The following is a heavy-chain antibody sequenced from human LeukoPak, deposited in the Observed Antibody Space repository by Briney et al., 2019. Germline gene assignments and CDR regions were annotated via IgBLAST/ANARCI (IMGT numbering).Heavy chain of an antibody. J-gene: IGHJ4*02. V-gene: IGHV1-8*02. Sequence: GASVKVSCKASGYTFKNYDINWVRQATGQGLEWMGWTNPNSGNTGFAQKFQDRVSMTRDTSINPAYMELTSLRSGDTAVYYCARATPGGLHGYSFDYWGQGTVVTVYS. CDR3: ARATPGGLHGYSFDY. D-gene: IGHD5-24*01. CDR1: GYTFKNYD. CDR2: TNPNSGNT.